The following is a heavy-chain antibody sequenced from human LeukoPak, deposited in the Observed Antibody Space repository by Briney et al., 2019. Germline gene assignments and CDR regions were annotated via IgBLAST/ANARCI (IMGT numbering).Heavy chain of an antibody. CDR1: VYTFSGHH. J-gene: IGHJ4*02. V-gene: IGHV1-2*02. D-gene: IGHD3-22*01. CDR3: ARAGHDSSGYSFRLDY. CDR2: INPSSGGT. Sequence: ASVKVSFKSSVYTFSGHHIYWVRQARGQGLEWMGWINPSSGGTKYAQNYQDRVIMTRDTSIRTAYMYLSRLRSDDTAIYYCARAGHDSSGYSFRLDYWGQGTLVTVSS.